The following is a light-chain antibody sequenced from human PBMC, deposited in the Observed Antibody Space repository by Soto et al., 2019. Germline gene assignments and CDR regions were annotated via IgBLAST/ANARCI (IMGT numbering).Light chain of an antibody. Sequence: QSALTQPHSASGSPGQSVTISCTGTSSDVGGYNYVSWYQQHPGKAPKLMIYEVSKRPSGVPDRFSGSKSGNTASLTVSGLQAEDEADYYCSSYAGSNIVVFVGGTKLTVL. CDR1: SSDVGGYNY. CDR3: SSYAGSNIVV. V-gene: IGLV2-8*01. CDR2: EVS. J-gene: IGLJ2*01.